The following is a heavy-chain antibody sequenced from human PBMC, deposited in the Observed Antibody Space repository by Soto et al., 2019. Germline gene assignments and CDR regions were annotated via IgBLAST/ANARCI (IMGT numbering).Heavy chain of an antibody. CDR1: GGSISSGGYS. Sequence: SETLSLTCAVSGGSISSGGYSWSWIRQPPGKGLEWIGYIYHSGSTYYNPSLKSRVTISVDRSKNQFSLKLSSVTAADTAVYYCARGEGFLEWSSASDPWGQGPLVTVS. CDR3: ARGEGFLEWSSASDP. V-gene: IGHV4-30-2*01. D-gene: IGHD3-3*01. CDR2: IYHSGST. J-gene: IGHJ5*02.